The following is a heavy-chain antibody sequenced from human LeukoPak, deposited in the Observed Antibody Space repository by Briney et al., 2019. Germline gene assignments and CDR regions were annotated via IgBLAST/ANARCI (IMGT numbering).Heavy chain of an antibody. CDR2: INSDGSRT. Sequence: QSGGSLRLSCAASGFTFSSYWMHWVRQAPGKGLVWVSRINSDGSRTSYADSVKGRFTISRDNAKNTMYLQMNSLRAEDTAVYYCARLMVTAWYEALDIWGQGTKVTVSS. J-gene: IGHJ3*02. CDR1: GFTFSSYW. D-gene: IGHD2-21*02. CDR3: ARLMVTAWYEALDI. V-gene: IGHV3-74*01.